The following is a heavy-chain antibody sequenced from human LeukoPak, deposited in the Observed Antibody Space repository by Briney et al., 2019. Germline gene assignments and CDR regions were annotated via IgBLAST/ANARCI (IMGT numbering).Heavy chain of an antibody. CDR2: IYHSGST. D-gene: IGHD3/OR15-3a*01. CDR1: GYSISSGYY. CDR3: ARQTGSGLFILP. J-gene: IGHJ4*02. Sequence: SETLSLTCNVSGYSISSGYYWGWIRQPPGKGLQWIGTIYHSGSTYYNPSLKSRVTISVDTSKNQFSLRLTSVTAADTAVYYCARQTGSGLFILPGGQGTLVTVS. V-gene: IGHV4-38-2*02.